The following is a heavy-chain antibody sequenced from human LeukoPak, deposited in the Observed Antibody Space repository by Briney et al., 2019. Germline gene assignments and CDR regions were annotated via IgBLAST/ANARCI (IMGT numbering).Heavy chain of an antibody. Sequence: PGGSLRLSCAASGFTFSSYGMHWVRQAPGKGLEWLAFIRYDGSNKYYADSVKGRFTISRDNSKNTLYLQMNSLRAEDTAVYYCAKVWPMVRGVIRDWGQGTLVTVSS. J-gene: IGHJ4*02. D-gene: IGHD3-10*01. CDR2: IRYDGSNK. CDR3: AKVWPMVRGVIRD. V-gene: IGHV3-30*02. CDR1: GFTFSSYG.